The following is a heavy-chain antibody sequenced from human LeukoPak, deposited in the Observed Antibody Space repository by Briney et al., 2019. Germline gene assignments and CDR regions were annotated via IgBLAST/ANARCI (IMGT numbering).Heavy chain of an antibody. J-gene: IGHJ5*02. CDR3: ARLWYSRTRFDP. CDR1: GYTFTSYG. Sequence: ASVKVSCKASGYTFTSYGISWVRQAPGQGLEWMGWISAYNGNTNYAQKLQGRVTMTTDTSTSTAYMELRSLRSDDTAVCYCARLWYSRTRFDPWGQGTLVTVSS. D-gene: IGHD6-13*01. V-gene: IGHV1-18*01. CDR2: ISAYNGNT.